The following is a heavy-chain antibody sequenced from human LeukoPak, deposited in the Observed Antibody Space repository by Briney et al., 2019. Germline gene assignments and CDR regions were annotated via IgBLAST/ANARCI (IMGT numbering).Heavy chain of an antibody. D-gene: IGHD2-2*02. Sequence: GGSLRLPCAASGFTFDDYAMHWVRQAPGKGLEWVSGISWNSGSIGYADSVKGRFTTSRDNAKNSLYLQMNSLRAEDMALYYCAKADSLYDAFDIWGQGTMVTVSS. V-gene: IGHV3-9*03. J-gene: IGHJ3*02. CDR3: AKADSLYDAFDI. CDR2: ISWNSGSI. CDR1: GFTFDDYA.